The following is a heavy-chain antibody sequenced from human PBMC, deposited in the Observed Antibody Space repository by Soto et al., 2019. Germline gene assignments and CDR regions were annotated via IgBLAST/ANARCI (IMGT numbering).Heavy chain of an antibody. J-gene: IGHJ5*02. CDR1: SGSISSSNW. CDR3: ARRNYDFWSGYYIARYYWFDP. Sequence: QVQLQESGPGLVKPSGTLSLTCAVSSGSISSSNWWSWVRQPPGKGLEWIGEIYHSGSTNYNPSLKSRVTISVDKSKNQFSLKLSSVTAADTAVYYCARRNYDFWSGYYIARYYWFDPWGQGTLVTVSS. V-gene: IGHV4-4*02. D-gene: IGHD3-3*01. CDR2: IYHSGST.